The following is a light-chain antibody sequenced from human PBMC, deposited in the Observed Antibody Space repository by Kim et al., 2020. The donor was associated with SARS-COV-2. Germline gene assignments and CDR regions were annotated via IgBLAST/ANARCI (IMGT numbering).Light chain of an antibody. J-gene: IGKJ2*01. CDR3: QLSDITPYT. V-gene: IGKV1-39*01. CDR2: AAS. Sequence: DIQMTQSPSSLSASVGDRVTITCRASRSIGNHLNWYQQRPGKAPNLLIYAASNLQTGVSSRFSGSESETDFTLSIRNLQPENSTTYYCQLSDITPYTLGQGTKLEI. CDR1: RSIGNH.